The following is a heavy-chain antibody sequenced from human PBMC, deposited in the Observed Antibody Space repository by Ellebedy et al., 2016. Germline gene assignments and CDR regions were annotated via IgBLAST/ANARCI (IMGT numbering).Heavy chain of an antibody. D-gene: IGHD3-22*01. CDR1: GASINSNSYY. V-gene: IGHV4-39*07. CDR3: ARDITMVVRRFDP. J-gene: IGHJ5*02. CDR2: ILHGGST. Sequence: SETLSLTXTVSGASINSNSYYWGWIRQPPGKGLEWIGSILHGGSTSYNPSLKSRVTISLDTSKNQFSLKLSSVTAADTAMYYCARDITMVVRRFDPWGQGTLVTVSS.